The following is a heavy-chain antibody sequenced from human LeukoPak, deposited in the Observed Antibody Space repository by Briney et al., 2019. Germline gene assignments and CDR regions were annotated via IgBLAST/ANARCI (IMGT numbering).Heavy chain of an antibody. J-gene: IGHJ4*02. V-gene: IGHV3-7*01. Sequence: GGSLRLSCAASGFTFSSYWMSWVREGPGKGLEWVANIKQDGSEKYYVDSVKGRFTISRDNAKNSLYLQMNSLRAEDTAVYYCARDGGSSNGWYGRYYFDYWGQGTLVTVSS. D-gene: IGHD6-19*01. CDR2: IKQDGSEK. CDR3: ARDGGSSNGWYGRYYFDY. CDR1: GFTFSSYW.